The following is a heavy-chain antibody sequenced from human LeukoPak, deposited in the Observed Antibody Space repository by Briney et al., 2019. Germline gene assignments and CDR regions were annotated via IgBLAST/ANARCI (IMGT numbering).Heavy chain of an antibody. CDR3: ARASGDGGIDY. Sequence: ASVKVSCKASGYNFTTYGIIWVRQAPGQGLEWMGWISAYNGNRNYGQKLQGRVTLTTDTYTSTAYMELRSLRSDDTAVYYCARASGDGGIDYWGQGTLVTVSS. J-gene: IGHJ4*02. CDR1: GYNFTTYG. D-gene: IGHD7-27*01. V-gene: IGHV1-18*01. CDR2: ISAYNGNR.